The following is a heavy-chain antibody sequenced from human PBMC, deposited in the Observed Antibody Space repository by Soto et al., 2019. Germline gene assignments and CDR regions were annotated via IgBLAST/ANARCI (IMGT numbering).Heavy chain of an antibody. CDR1: GGTFSSYA. D-gene: IGHD5-12*01. V-gene: IGHV1-69*13. CDR3: ATRYSGYDARYYYYGMDV. J-gene: IGHJ6*02. Sequence: SVKVSCKASGGTFSSYAISWVRQAPGQGLEWMGGIIPIFGTTNYAQKFQGRVTITADESTSTAYMELSSLRSEDTAVYYCATRYSGYDARYYYYGMDVWGQGTTVTVSS. CDR2: IIPIFGTT.